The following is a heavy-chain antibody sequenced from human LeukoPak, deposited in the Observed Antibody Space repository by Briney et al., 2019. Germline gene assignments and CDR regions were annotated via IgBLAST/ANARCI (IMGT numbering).Heavy chain of an antibody. J-gene: IGHJ6*02. V-gene: IGHV3-53*01. Sequence: PGGSLRLSCAASGFTVSSNYMSWVRQAPGKGLEWVSVIYSGGSTYYADSVKGRFTISRDNSKNTLCLQMNSLRAEDTAVYYCARRPGGNYYYYGMDVWGQGTTVTVSS. CDR3: ARRPGGNYYYYGMDV. CDR1: GFTVSSNY. CDR2: IYSGGST. D-gene: IGHD4-23*01.